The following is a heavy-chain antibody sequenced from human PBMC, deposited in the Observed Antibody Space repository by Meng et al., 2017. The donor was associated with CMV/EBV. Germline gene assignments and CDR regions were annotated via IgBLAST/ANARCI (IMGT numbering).Heavy chain of an antibody. Sequence: GGSLRLSCAASGFTFDAYAMHWVRQAPGKGLEWVSGISWNSGSIGYADSVKGRFTISRDNAKNSLYLQMNSLRAEDTALYYCAKDIKKADYYGSGFYGMDVWGQGTTVTVSS. D-gene: IGHD3-10*01. CDR3: AKDIKKADYYGSGFYGMDV. CDR1: GFTFDAYA. CDR2: ISWNSGSI. J-gene: IGHJ6*02. V-gene: IGHV3-9*01.